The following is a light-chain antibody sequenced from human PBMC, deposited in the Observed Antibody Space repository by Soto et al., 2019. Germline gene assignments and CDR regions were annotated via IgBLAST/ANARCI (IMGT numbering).Light chain of an antibody. Sequence: EIVMTQSPATLSVPPGESATLSCRASQSISSSKLAWYQQNPGQAPRLLMYGASNRATGIPARFSGSGSGTEFTLTISSLQSEDFAVYYCQQYDYWPRTFGQGTKVDIK. V-gene: IGKV3-15*01. CDR1: QSISSS. CDR3: QQYDYWPRT. CDR2: GAS. J-gene: IGKJ1*01.